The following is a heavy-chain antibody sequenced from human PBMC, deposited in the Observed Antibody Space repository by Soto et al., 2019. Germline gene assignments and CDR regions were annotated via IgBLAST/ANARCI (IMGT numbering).Heavy chain of an antibody. CDR3: ARGLRRQLLNWYDP. CDR1: GGSISSYY. V-gene: IGHV4-59*01. CDR2: IYYIGST. J-gene: IGHJ5*02. Sequence: PSETLSLTCTVSGGSISSYYWSWIRQPPGKGLEWIGYIYYIGSTNYNPSLKRRVTISVDTSKNQFSLKLCSVPAADTAVYYCARGLRRQLLNWYDPYGQGTLVTVSA. D-gene: IGHD2-2*01.